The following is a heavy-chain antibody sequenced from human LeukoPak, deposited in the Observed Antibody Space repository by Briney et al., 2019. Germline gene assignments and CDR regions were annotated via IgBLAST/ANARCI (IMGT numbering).Heavy chain of an antibody. CDR3: ASPRPSNYDFWSGPLDY. J-gene: IGHJ4*02. CDR2: INPSGGRT. V-gene: IGHV1-46*01. CDR1: GYTFTSYY. Sequence: ASVKVSCKASGYTFTSYYMHWVRQAPGQGLEWMGIINPSGGRTSYAQKVQGRVTMTRDTSTSTVYMELSSLRSEDTAVYYCASPRPSNYDFWSGPLDYWGQGTLVTVSS. D-gene: IGHD3-3*01.